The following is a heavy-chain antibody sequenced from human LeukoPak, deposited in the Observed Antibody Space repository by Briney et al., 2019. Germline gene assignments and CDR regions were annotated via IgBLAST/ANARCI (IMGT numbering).Heavy chain of an antibody. Sequence: SRVTISVDTSKNQFSLKLSSVTAADTAVYYCASLRVRGVITPPGYMDVWGKGTTVTVSS. J-gene: IGHJ6*03. D-gene: IGHD3-10*01. V-gene: IGHV4-39*07. CDR3: ASLRVRGVITPPGYMDV.